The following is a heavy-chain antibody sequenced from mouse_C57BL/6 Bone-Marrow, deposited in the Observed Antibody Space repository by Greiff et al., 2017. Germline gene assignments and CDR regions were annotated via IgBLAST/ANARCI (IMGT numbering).Heavy chain of an antibody. V-gene: IGHV6-6*01. CDR2: IRNKANNHAT. CDR3: TRGGLRQDYAMDY. Sequence: EVKLMESGGGLVQPGGSMKLSCAASGFTFSDAWMDWVRQSPEKGLEWVAEIRNKANNHATYYAESVKGRFTISRDDSKSSVYLQMNSLRAEDTGIYYCTRGGLRQDYAMDYWGQGTSVTVSS. D-gene: IGHD2-12*01. J-gene: IGHJ4*01. CDR1: GFTFSDAW.